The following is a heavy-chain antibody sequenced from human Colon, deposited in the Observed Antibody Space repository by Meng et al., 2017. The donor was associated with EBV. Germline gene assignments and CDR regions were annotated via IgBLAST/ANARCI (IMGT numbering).Heavy chain of an antibody. CDR3: ARGPYCGGDCYWFDP. CDR1: GDSISSGDYS. CDR2: IYHGGTT. J-gene: IGHJ5*02. V-gene: IGHV4-30-2*01. Sequence: QLLLQESDSGLVQPSPSLSLTCAVSGDSISSGDYSWSWIRRPPGQGLEWIGYIYHGGTTYNTSLKSRVTISVDNSKNQFSLRLTSVTAADTAVYYCARGPYCGGDCYWFDPWGQGTLVTVSS. D-gene: IGHD2-21*02.